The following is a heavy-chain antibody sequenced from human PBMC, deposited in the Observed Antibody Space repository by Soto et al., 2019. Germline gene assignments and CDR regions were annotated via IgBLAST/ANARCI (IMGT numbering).Heavy chain of an antibody. CDR3: ARDDYDDSSGYWALGY. D-gene: IGHD3-22*01. CDR2: IIPIFGTA. Sequence: QVQLVQSGAEVKKPGSSVKVSCKSSGGTFSSYAISWVQQAPGQGLEWMGGIIPIFGTANYAQNFQGRVTSTADKSTSTAYMELSSLRTEDTAVYYCARDDYDDSSGYWALGYWGQGTLVTVSS. J-gene: IGHJ4*02. V-gene: IGHV1-69*06. CDR1: GGTFSSYA.